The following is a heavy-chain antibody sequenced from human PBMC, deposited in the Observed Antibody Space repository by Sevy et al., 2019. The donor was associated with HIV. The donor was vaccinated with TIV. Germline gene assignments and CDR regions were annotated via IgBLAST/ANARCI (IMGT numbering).Heavy chain of an antibody. CDR3: ARPYGSGSWEAFDI. D-gene: IGHD3-10*01. CDR2: ISSSSNDI. V-gene: IGHV3-21*01. Sequence: GGSLRLSCAASGFTLSTYTMNWVRQAPGKGLEWVASISSSSNDIYYAYSVKGRFTISRDNAKNSLYLQMNSLRAEDTAVYYCARPYGSGSWEAFDIWGQGTMVTVSS. J-gene: IGHJ3*02. CDR1: GFTLSTYT.